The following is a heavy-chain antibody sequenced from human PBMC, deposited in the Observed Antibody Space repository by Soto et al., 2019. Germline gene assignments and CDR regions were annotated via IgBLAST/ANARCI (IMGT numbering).Heavy chain of an antibody. CDR3: ARGIRSGAYSRWFDL. V-gene: IGHV1-8*01. CDR2: MNPNSGNT. Sequence: QVPLVQSGAEVKTPGASVKVSCKASGYTFTSYDINWVRQATGQGLESLGWMNPNSGNTAYVQKFQARVTMTWDTSITTAYIELSSRLSEDTAVYFCARGIRSGAYSRWFDLWGEGPLVTFSS. D-gene: IGHD4-17*01. J-gene: IGHJ5*02. CDR1: GYTFTSYD.